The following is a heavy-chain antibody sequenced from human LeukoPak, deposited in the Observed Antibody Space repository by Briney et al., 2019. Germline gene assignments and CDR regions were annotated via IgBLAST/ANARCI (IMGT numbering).Heavy chain of an antibody. CDR2: ISSSSSYI. Sequence: PGGSLRLSCAASGFTFSSYSRNWVRQAPGKGLEWVSSISSSSSYIYYADSVKGRFTISRDNAKNSLFLQMNSLRVEDTAIYYCVRDEKKRGGDYWGQGTLVTVSS. CDR1: GFTFSSYS. D-gene: IGHD3-16*01. V-gene: IGHV3-21*06. CDR3: VRDEKKRGGDY. J-gene: IGHJ4*02.